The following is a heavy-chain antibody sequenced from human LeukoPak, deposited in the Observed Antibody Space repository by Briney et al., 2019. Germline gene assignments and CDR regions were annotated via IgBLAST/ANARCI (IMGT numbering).Heavy chain of an antibody. CDR1: GGTFSSYT. CDR2: IIPILGIA. D-gene: IGHD3-3*01. J-gene: IGHJ5*02. V-gene: IGHV1-69*04. CDR3: AREDFGVVIHNWFDP. Sequence: SVKVSCKASGGTFSSYTISWVRQAPGQGLEWMGRIIPILGIANYAQKFQGRVTITADKSTSTAYMGLSSLRSEDTAVYYCAREDFGVVIHNWFDPWGQGTLVTVSS.